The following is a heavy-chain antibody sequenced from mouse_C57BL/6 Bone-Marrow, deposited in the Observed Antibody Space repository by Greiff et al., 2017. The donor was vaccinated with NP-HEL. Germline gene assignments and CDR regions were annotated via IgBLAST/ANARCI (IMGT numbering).Heavy chain of an antibody. CDR3: AREGLLLGGAMDY. J-gene: IGHJ4*01. Sequence: VQLQQPGAELVKPGASVKLSCKASGYTFTSYWMQWVKQRPGQGLEWIGEIDPSDSYTNYNQKFKGKATLTVATSSSTAYMQLSSLTSEDSAVYYCAREGLLLGGAMDYWGQGTSVTVSS. D-gene: IGHD1-1*01. V-gene: IGHV1-50*01. CDR1: GYTFTSYW. CDR2: IDPSDSYT.